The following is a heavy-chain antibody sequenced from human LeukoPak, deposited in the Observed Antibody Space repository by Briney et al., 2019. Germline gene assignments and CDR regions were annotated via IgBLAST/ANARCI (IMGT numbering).Heavy chain of an antibody. D-gene: IGHD3-3*01. CDR1: GFTVSSNY. V-gene: IGHV3-66*02. J-gene: IGHJ4*02. CDR3: ATNYDFWSGYYMDFDY. CDR2: IYSGGSK. Sequence: GGSLRLSCAASGFTVSSNYMSWVRQAPGKGLEWVSVIYSGGSKYYADSVKGRFTISRDNSNNTLYLQMNSLRAEDTAVYYCATNYDFWSGYYMDFDYWGQGTLVTVSS.